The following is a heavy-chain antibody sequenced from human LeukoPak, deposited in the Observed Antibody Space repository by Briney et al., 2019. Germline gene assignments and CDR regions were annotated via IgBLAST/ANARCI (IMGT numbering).Heavy chain of an antibody. V-gene: IGHV4-39*01. Sequence: PSETLSLTCTVSGGSISSSSYYWGWIRQPPGKGLEWIGSIYYSGNTYYNPSPKSRVTISVDTSKNQFSLKLSSVTAADTAVYYCASHYDSSGYYALDYWGQGTLVTVSS. CDR2: IYYSGNT. D-gene: IGHD3-22*01. CDR1: GGSISSSSYY. CDR3: ASHYDSSGYYALDY. J-gene: IGHJ4*02.